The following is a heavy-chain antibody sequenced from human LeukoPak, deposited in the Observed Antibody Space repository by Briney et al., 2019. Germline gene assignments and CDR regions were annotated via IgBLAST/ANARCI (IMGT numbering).Heavy chain of an antibody. V-gene: IGHV1-2*02. Sequence: ASVKVSCKASGYTFTGYYMHWVRQAPGQGLEWMGWINPNSSGTNYAQKFQGRVTMTRDTSISTAYMELSRLRSDDTAVYYCARVDAVTVTTFDHYYYGMDVWGQGTTVTVSS. CDR3: ARVDAVTVTTFDHYYYGMDV. J-gene: IGHJ6*02. D-gene: IGHD4-17*01. CDR2: INPNSSGT. CDR1: GYTFTGYY.